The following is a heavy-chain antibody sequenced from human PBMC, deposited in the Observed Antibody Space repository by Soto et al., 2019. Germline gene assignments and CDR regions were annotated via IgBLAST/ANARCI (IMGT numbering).Heavy chain of an antibody. J-gene: IGHJ6*02. Sequence: AAVKVSCKASGYTFTSYGISWVRQAPGQGLEWMGWISAYNGNTNYAQKLQGRVTMTTDTSTSTAYMELRSLRSDDTAVYYCARDVLYYDFWXGYYTDPNYYYYYGMDVWGQGTTVTVSS. V-gene: IGHV1-18*04. D-gene: IGHD3-3*01. CDR1: GYTFTSYG. CDR3: ARDVLYYDFWXGYYTDPNYYYYYGMDV. CDR2: ISAYNGNT.